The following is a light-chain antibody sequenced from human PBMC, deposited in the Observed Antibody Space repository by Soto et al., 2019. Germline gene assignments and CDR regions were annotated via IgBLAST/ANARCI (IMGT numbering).Light chain of an antibody. J-gene: IGKJ2*01. V-gene: IGKV3-15*01. CDR3: QQYNNWPPFT. CDR2: DAS. CDR1: LNINTN. Sequence: EVLMTQSPATLSVSPGEGATLSCRASLNINTNLAWLQQKPGQAPRLLIYDASARATGVSARFSGSGSGTAFTLTISSLQAEDSAVYVCQQYNNWPPFTFGQGTKVDIK.